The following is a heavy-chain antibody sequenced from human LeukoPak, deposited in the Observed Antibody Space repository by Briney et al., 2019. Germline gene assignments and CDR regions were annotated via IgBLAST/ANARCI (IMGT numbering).Heavy chain of an antibody. Sequence: PSETLSLTCTVSGGSITSYYWSWIRQPAGKGLEWIGRIHTSGSTNYNPSLKSRVTMSVDTSKNQFSLKLTSVTATDTAMYYCASSFAVAGYYHGMDVWGQGTTVTVSS. CDR3: ASSFAVAGYYHGMDV. CDR2: IHTSGST. V-gene: IGHV4-4*07. CDR1: GGSITSYY. J-gene: IGHJ6*02. D-gene: IGHD3-3*01.